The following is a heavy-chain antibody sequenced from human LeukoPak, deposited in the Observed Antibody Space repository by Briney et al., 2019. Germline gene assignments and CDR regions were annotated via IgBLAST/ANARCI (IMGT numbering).Heavy chain of an antibody. CDR1: GGSISSGDYY. CDR3: ARDRIVVVPAATLDAFDI. D-gene: IGHD2-2*01. Sequence: PSQTLSLTCTVSGGSISSGDYYWSWIRQPPWKGLEWIGSIYYSGSTYYNPSLKSRVTISVDTSKNQFSLKLSSVTAADTAVYYCARDRIVVVPAATLDAFDIWGQGTMVTVSS. CDR2: IYYSGST. V-gene: IGHV4-30-4*08. J-gene: IGHJ3*02.